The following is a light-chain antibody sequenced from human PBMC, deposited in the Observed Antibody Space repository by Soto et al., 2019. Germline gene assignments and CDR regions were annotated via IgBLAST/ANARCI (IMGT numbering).Light chain of an antibody. CDR1: QGISTW. J-gene: IGKJ4*01. CDR3: QQANSFPLT. V-gene: IGKV1-12*01. Sequence: DIQMTQSPSSVSASVGDRVTITCRASQGISTWVACYQLKPGKAHTLLFSAASTLQSGVPSRFSGSGSGPEFTLTISSLQPEDFAIHYCQQANSFPLTFGGATKVDI. CDR2: AAS.